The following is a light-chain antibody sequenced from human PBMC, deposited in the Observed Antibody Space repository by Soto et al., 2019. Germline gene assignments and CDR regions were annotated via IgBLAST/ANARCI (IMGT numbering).Light chain of an antibody. CDR2: AAS. J-gene: IGKJ1*01. CDR3: QHTRT. Sequence: DFQRTQSPSTLSACVGDRVTTPSRASHNINNSVAWYQQKPGNAPKFLIYAASTLQRGLSSRFSGSGFGTEFSLTINSLQPDDSGSYYCQHTRTFGQGPKVDIK. V-gene: IGKV1-5*01. CDR1: HNINNS.